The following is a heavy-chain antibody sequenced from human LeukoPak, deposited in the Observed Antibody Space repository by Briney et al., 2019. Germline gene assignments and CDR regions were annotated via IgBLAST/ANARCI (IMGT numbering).Heavy chain of an antibody. CDR2: IKRKTDSGTT. CDR1: GSTLSNAW. J-gene: IGHJ4*02. Sequence: PGGSRSLAWALSGSTLSNAWMSWVRQAAGKGLEWIGRIKRKTDSGTTDFAAPVKGRFTISRDDSENMVFLQMNSLKTEDTAVYYCATDLLDYWGQGTLIIVSS. CDR3: ATDLLDY. V-gene: IGHV3-15*01.